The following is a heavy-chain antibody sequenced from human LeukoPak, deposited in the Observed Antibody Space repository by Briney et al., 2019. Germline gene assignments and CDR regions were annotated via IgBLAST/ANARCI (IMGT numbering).Heavy chain of an antibody. CDR2: IYYSGST. CDR1: GGSISSSSYY. V-gene: IGHV4-39*01. Sequence: MSSETLSLTCTVSGGSISSSSYYWGWIRQPPGKGLEWIGSIYYSGSTYYNPSLKSRVTISVDTSKNQFSLKLSSVTAADTAVYYCARKLLSKLITGTFSGPPGGGDIWGQGTMVTVSS. J-gene: IGHJ3*02. CDR3: ARKLLSKLITGTFSGPPGGGDI. D-gene: IGHD1-7*01.